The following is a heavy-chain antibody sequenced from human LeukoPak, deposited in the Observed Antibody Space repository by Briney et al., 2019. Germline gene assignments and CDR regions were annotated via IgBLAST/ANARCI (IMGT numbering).Heavy chain of an antibody. D-gene: IGHD6-19*01. J-gene: IGHJ4*02. CDR2: ISAGNGNT. V-gene: IGHV1-3*01. Sequence: VASVKVSCKASGYTFTSYAMHWVRQAPGQRLEWMGWISAGNGNTKYSQKFQGRVTITRDTSASTAYMELSSLRSEDTAVYYCARSISVAYDYWGQGTLVTVSS. CDR3: ARSISVAYDY. CDR1: GYTFTSYA.